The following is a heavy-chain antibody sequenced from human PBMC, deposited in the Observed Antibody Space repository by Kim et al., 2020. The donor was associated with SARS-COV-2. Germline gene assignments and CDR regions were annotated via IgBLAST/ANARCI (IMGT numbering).Heavy chain of an antibody. D-gene: IGHD3-22*01. Sequence: ASVKVSCKASGYTFTSYGISWVRQAPGQGLEWMGWISAYNGNTNYAQKLQGRVTMTTDTSTSTAYMELRSLRSDDTAVYYCARYSDDSSDILRYAFDIWGQGTMVTVSS. J-gene: IGHJ3*02. CDR1: GYTFTSYG. CDR3: ARYSDDSSDILRYAFDI. V-gene: IGHV1-18*01. CDR2: ISAYNGNT.